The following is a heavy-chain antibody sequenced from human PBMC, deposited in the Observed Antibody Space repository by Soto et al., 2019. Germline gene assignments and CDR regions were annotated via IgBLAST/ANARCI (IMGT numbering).Heavy chain of an antibody. CDR3: ARDLTLLSSGWYYYYYGMDV. D-gene: IGHD6-19*01. Sequence: ASVKVSCKASGGPFSSYAISWVRQATGQGVEWMGGIIPIFGTANYAQKFQGRVTITADKSTSTAYMELSSLRSEDTAVYYCARDLTLLSSGWYYYYYGMDVWGQGTTVTVSS. CDR1: GGPFSSYA. CDR2: IIPIFGTA. J-gene: IGHJ6*02. V-gene: IGHV1-69*06.